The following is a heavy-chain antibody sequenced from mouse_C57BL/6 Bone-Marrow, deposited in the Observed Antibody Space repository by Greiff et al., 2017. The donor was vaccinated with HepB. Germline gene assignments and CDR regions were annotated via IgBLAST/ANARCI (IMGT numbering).Heavy chain of an antibody. V-gene: IGHV5-4*01. CDR1: GFTFSSYA. D-gene: IGHD2-4*01. CDR2: ISDGGSYT. CDR3: ARDGFPAYDYDGDWFAY. J-gene: IGHJ3*01. Sequence: EVKLMESGGGLVKPGGSLKLSCAASGFTFSSYAMSWVRQTPEKRLEWVATISDGGSYTYYPDNVKGRFTISRDNAKNNLYLQMSHLMSEDTAMYYGARDGFPAYDYDGDWFAYWGQGTLVTVSA.